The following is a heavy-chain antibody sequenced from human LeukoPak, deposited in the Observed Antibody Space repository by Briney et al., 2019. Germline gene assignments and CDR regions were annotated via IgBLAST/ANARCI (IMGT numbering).Heavy chain of an antibody. CDR1: GYTFTSYD. D-gene: IGHD2-2*02. CDR3: ARSIVVVPAAITHFSYYYGMDV. CDR2: INPNSGGT. J-gene: IGHJ6*02. Sequence: ASVKVSCKATGYTFTSYDINWVRQATGQGLEWMGWINPNSGGTNYAQKFQGWVTMTRDTSISTAYMELSRLRSDDTAVYYCARSIVVVPAAITHFSYYYGMDVWGQGTTVTVSS. V-gene: IGHV1-2*04.